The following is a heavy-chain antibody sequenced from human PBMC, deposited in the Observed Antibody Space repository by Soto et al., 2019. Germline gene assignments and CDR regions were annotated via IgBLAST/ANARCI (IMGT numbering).Heavy chain of an antibody. CDR2: IYPGDSDT. V-gene: IGHV5-51*01. CDR3: ARHRGYSSSWYDYYYYYGMDV. D-gene: IGHD6-13*01. J-gene: IGHJ6*02. Sequence: HGESLKISCKGSGYSFTSYWIGWVRQMPGKGLEWMGIIYPGDSDTRYSPSFQGQVTISADKSISTAYPQWSSLKASDTAMYYCARHRGYSSSWYDYYYYYGMDVWGQGTTVTVSS. CDR1: GYSFTSYW.